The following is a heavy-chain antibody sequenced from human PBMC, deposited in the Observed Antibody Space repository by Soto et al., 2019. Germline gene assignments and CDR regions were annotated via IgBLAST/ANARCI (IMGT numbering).Heavy chain of an antibody. CDR3: AREKDPGTPPSAFHP. CDR2: IKSDGGSI. Sequence: GGSLRVCWAASGGMISGYGMHLVRQAPGKGLLWVSRIKSDGGSINYADSVKGRFTISRDNAKNTLYLQMNSLRAEDTAVYYCAREKDPGTPPSAFHPWGQAPLVTVSS. D-gene: IGHD2-15*01. J-gene: IGHJ5*02. CDR1: GGMISGYG. V-gene: IGHV3-74*01.